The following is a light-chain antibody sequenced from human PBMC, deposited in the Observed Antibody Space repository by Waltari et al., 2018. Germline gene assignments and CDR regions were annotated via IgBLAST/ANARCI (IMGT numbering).Light chain of an antibody. CDR1: KNDIGTYNF. CDR2: EAT. CDR3: GSYAGGSRVI. J-gene: IGLJ2*01. V-gene: IGLV2-23*01. Sequence: QSALTQPASLSGSPGQSITISCAGTKNDIGTYNFVSWFQQFPGQAPKLIVSEATKRPSVVSYRFSGSKSGNTASLTISGLQAEDEADYYCGSYAGGSRVIFGGGTKLTVL.